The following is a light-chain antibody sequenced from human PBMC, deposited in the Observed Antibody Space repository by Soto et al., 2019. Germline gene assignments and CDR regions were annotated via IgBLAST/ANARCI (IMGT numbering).Light chain of an antibody. V-gene: IGLV2-23*02. J-gene: IGLJ1*01. CDR1: SSDFGNYQF. CDR3: CSFTSSNTHV. Sequence: QLVLTQPASVSGSPGQSITTSCTGTSSDFGNYQFVSWYQQHPGKVPKLILFEVSKRPSGVSGRFSGSKSGNTASLTISGLQAEDEADYYCCSFTSSNTHVFGTGTKLTVL. CDR2: EVS.